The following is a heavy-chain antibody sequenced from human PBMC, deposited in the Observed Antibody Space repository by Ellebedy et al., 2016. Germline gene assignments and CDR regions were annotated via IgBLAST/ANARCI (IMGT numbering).Heavy chain of an antibody. V-gene: IGHV3-9*01. J-gene: IGHJ6*02. CDR3: HGSGSEYNVYYYYGMDV. CDR2: ISWNSGSI. CDR1: GFTFADYA. Sequence: GGSLRLXXAASGFTFADYAMHWVRQAPGKGLEWVSGISWNSGSIGYADSVQGRFTISRDNAKNPLYLQMNSLRAEDTALYYCHGSGSEYNVYYYYGMDVWGQGTTVTVSS. D-gene: IGHD3-10*01.